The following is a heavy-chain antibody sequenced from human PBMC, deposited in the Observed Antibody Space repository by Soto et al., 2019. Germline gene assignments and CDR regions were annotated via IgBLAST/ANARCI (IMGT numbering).Heavy chain of an antibody. Sequence: PSETLSLTCTVSGGSISSSSFHWGWIRQPPGKGLEWIGSIYYSGSTYYSPSLKSRVTISVDTSKNQFSLKLSSVTAADTAVYYCARVPYYYDSSGREYWGQGTLVTVSS. CDR1: GGSISSSSFH. CDR2: IYYSGST. V-gene: IGHV4-39*07. D-gene: IGHD3-22*01. J-gene: IGHJ4*02. CDR3: ARVPYYYDSSGREY.